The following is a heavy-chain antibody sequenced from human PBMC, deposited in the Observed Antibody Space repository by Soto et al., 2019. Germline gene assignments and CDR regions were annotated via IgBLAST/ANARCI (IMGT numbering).Heavy chain of an antibody. CDR1: GLSVSDNY. D-gene: IGHD2-21*01. CDR2: MYAGGDT. Sequence: GGSLRLSCGASGLSVSDNYMGWVRQAPGRGLEWVSVMYAGGDTHYADSVKGRFTISRDKSENTLYLQMNSLRDEDTGVYFCVSRIPSWVFDYWGLGTRVTVSS. CDR3: VSRIPSWVFDY. J-gene: IGHJ4*01. V-gene: IGHV3-53*01.